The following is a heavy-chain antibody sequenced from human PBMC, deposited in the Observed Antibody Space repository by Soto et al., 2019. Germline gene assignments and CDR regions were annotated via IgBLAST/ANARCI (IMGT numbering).Heavy chain of an antibody. CDR2: INPDGSER. CDR1: GFTFNTHW. Sequence: PGGSLRLSCTASGFTFNTHWMTWVRQAPGKGLEWVANINPDGSERYYVDSVKGRFAISRDNAKSSLFLQISSLRPADTAVYYCATNPLERHCSGANCANWFGPWGKGTLVIVSS. CDR3: ATNPLERHCSGANCANWFGP. J-gene: IGHJ5*02. V-gene: IGHV3-7*01. D-gene: IGHD2-15*01.